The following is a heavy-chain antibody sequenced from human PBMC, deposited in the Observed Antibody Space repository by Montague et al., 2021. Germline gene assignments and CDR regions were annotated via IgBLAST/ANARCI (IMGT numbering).Heavy chain of an antibody. Sequence: SETLSLTCTVSGASINSSPYYWGWIRQPPGKGLEWIGSIHYSANTYYNPSLKSRLSISVDTTKNQFSLRLKSVTAADTAVYHCARVDCDGDCYTFDPWGQGTLVTVSS. CDR2: IHYSANT. J-gene: IGHJ5*02. V-gene: IGHV4-39*01. CDR3: ARVDCDGDCYTFDP. CDR1: GASINSSPYY. D-gene: IGHD2-21*02.